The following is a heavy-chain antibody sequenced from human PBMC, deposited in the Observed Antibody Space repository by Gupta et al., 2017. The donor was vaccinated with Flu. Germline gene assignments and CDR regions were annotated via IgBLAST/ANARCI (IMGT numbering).Heavy chain of an antibody. CDR3: ARSSSVTDNSKWHPYDY. D-gene: IGHD6-13*01. CDR2: ICYTGST. J-gene: IGHJ4*02. Sequence: VQLQESGPRLVKASQTLSLTCAVSGGSISRGPSSWLWIRQHPGKALEGIGYICYTGSTYYNPSLKSRVTISVDRSKNQFSLKLNSVAAADTAVYYCARSSSVTDNSKWHPYDYWGQGTLVTVSS. V-gene: IGHV4-31*11. CDR1: GGSISRGPSS.